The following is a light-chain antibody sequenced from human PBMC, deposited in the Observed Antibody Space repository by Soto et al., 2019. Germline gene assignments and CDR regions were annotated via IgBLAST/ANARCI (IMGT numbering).Light chain of an antibody. CDR2: AAS. V-gene: IGKV1-27*01. Sequence: DFPMTQSPSSLSASVGDRVTITCRASQGVNNYLGWYQQKPGKPPKLLIYAASTLQSGVPSRFSGSGSGTDFTLTINNLQPEDGATYYCQRYKSAPFTFGGGTKVEMK. J-gene: IGKJ4*01. CDR1: QGVNNY. CDR3: QRYKSAPFT.